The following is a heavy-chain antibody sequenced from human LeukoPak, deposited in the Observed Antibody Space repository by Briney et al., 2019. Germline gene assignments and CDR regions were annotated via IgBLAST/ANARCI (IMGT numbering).Heavy chain of an antibody. D-gene: IGHD5-18*01. Sequence: GSLRLSCAASGFTFSDYYMSWIRQAPGRGLAGVSYISSSGSTKYYADSVKGRFTISRDNTKNSLYLQMNSLRAEDTAVYYCARMGSYGYYFDYRGQGTLVTVSS. CDR3: ARMGSYGYYFDY. CDR2: ISSSGSTK. CDR1: GFTFSDYY. V-gene: IGHV3-11*01. J-gene: IGHJ4*02.